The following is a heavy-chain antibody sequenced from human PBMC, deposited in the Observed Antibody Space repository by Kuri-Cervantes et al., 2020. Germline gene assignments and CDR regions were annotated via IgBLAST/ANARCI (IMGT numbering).Heavy chain of an antibody. CDR2: ISGNGDNT. D-gene: IGHD3-10*01. CDR3: AKDGSIWFGDLSPYDS. V-gene: IGHV3-23*01. CDR1: GFTFSSYA. J-gene: IGHJ4*02. Sequence: GESLKISCAASGFTFSSYAMSWVRQTPGKGLEWVSSISGNGDNTYYSDSVKGRFTISRDNSKNSLHLHMSGLRVDDTAKYYCAKDGSIWFGDLSPYDSWGQGVLVTVSS.